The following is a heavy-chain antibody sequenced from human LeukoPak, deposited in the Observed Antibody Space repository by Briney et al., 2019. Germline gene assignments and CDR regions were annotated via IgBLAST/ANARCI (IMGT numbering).Heavy chain of an antibody. Sequence: GASVKVSCKASGYTFTSYYMHWVRQAPGQGLEWMGIINPSGGSTSYAQKFQGRVTMTRDMSTSTVYMELSSLRSEDTAVYYCARARTSYCSSTSCHDRLPGYWGQGTLVTVSS. CDR3: ARARTSYCSSTSCHDRLPGY. CDR2: INPSGGST. D-gene: IGHD2-2*01. V-gene: IGHV1-46*01. J-gene: IGHJ4*02. CDR1: GYTFTSYY.